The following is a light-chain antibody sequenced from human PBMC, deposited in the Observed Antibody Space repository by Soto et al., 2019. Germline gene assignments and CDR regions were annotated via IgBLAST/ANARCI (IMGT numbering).Light chain of an antibody. V-gene: IGKV3-11*02. Sequence: ATLSCRASQSIGSYLAWYQQKPGQAPRLLIYDASNRATGIPARFSGSGSGRDFTLTITSLEPEDFAVYYCQQRSNWPLTFGGGTKVDIK. CDR2: DAS. J-gene: IGKJ4*01. CDR1: QSIGSY. CDR3: QQRSNWPLT.